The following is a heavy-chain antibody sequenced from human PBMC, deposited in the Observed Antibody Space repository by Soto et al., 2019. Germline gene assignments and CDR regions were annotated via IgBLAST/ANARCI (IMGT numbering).Heavy chain of an antibody. CDR2: TSYDGSNK. CDR1: GFTFSSYG. V-gene: IGHV3-30*18. CDR3: AKAPRVVAAQYFDY. J-gene: IGHJ4*02. Sequence: PGGSLRLSCAASGFTFSSYGMHWVRQAPGKGLEWVAVTSYDGSNKYYADSVKGRFTISRDNSKNTLYLQMNSLRAEDTAVYYCAKAPRVVAAQYFDYWGQGTLVTVSS. D-gene: IGHD2-15*01.